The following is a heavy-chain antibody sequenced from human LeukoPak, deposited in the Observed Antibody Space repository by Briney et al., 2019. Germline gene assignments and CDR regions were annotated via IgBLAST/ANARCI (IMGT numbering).Heavy chain of an antibody. CDR3: AKASSNYFYYFEY. CDR1: GFTFSCSD. V-gene: IGHV3-30*18. Sequence: GGSLRLSCAASGFTFSCSDMHWVRQAPGKGLEWVAVISYDATNKYYADSVKGRVTLSRDNSKNTLYLQTNTLRDEDTAVYYCAKASSNYFYYFEYWGQGTLVTVSS. J-gene: IGHJ4*02. D-gene: IGHD5-24*01. CDR2: ISYDATNK.